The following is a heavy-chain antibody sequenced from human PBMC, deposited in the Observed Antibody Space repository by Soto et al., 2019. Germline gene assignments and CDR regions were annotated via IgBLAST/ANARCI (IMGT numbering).Heavy chain of an antibody. CDR3: ARELQGLYYFDY. Sequence: ASVKVSCKASGYTFISYAIHWVRRAPGQRLEWMGWINAGNGNTKYSQKFQGRVTITMDTSASTAYMELTSLRSEDTAVYYCARELQGLYYFDYWGQGTLVTVSS. V-gene: IGHV1-3*01. CDR2: INAGNGNT. D-gene: IGHD2-15*01. J-gene: IGHJ4*02. CDR1: GYTFISYA.